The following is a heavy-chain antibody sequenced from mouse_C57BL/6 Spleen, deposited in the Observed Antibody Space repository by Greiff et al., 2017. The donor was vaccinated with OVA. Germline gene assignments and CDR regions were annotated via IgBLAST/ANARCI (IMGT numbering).Heavy chain of an antibody. Sequence: VQLQQSGAELVRPGASVKLSCTASGFNIKDDYMHWVKQRPEQGLEWIGWIDPENGDTEYASKFQGQATITADTSSNTAYLQLSSLTSEDTAVYYCTSIYYDSYAMDYWGQGTSVTVSS. V-gene: IGHV14-4*01. CDR2: IDPENGDT. J-gene: IGHJ4*01. D-gene: IGHD2-1*01. CDR3: TSIYYDSYAMDY. CDR1: GFNIKDDY.